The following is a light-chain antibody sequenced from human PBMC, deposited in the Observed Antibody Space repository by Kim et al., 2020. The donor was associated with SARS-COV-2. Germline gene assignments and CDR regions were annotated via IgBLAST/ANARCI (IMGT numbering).Light chain of an antibody. CDR1: QSVSSTY. CDR3: QQYGSSPPWT. Sequence: PGERATPPCRASQSVSSTYLAWYQQKPGQAPRLIIYGASSRATGIPDRFSGSGSGTDFTLTISRLEPEDFAVYYCQQYGSSPPWTFGQGTKVDIK. CDR2: GAS. V-gene: IGKV3-20*01. J-gene: IGKJ1*01.